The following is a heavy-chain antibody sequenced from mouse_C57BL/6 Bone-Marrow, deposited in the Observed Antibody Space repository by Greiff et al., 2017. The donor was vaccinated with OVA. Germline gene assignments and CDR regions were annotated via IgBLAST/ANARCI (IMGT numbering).Heavy chain of an antibody. D-gene: IGHD2-14*01. Sequence: VQLQQSGPVLVKPGASVKMSCTASGYTFTDYYMNWVKQSHGKSLEWIGVINPYNGGTSYNQKFKGKATLTVDKSSSTAYMARNSLTAEDAAVYYCAREYDPHYGGQGTTLTVSS. V-gene: IGHV1-19*01. CDR2: INPYNGGT. J-gene: IGHJ2*01. CDR1: GYTFTDYY. CDR3: AREYDPHY.